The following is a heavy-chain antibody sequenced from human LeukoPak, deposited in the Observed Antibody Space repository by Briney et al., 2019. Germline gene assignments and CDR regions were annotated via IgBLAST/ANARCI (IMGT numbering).Heavy chain of an antibody. CDR3: AKSGSSGWYGDY. CDR2: ISYDGSNK. Sequence: GRSLRLSCAASGFTFSSNGMHWVRQAPGKGLEWVAVISYDGSNKYYADSVKGRFTISRDNSKNTLYLQMNSLRAEDTAVYYCAKSGSSGWYGDYWGQGTLVTVSS. CDR1: GFTFSSNG. J-gene: IGHJ4*02. D-gene: IGHD6-19*01. V-gene: IGHV3-30*18.